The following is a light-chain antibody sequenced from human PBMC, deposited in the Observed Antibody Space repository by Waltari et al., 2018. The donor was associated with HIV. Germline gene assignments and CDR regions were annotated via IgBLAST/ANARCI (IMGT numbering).Light chain of an antibody. Sequence: SYELTQPPSVSVSPGQTATITCSGYKLGNRYVCWYEQKPGQSPLLVIYDDTKRPSRTPERFSGSNSVNTATLTISGTQAVDESDYYCLAWDSSTVIFGGGTRLTVL. CDR1: KLGNRY. CDR3: LAWDSSTVI. J-gene: IGLJ2*01. CDR2: DDT. V-gene: IGLV3-1*01.